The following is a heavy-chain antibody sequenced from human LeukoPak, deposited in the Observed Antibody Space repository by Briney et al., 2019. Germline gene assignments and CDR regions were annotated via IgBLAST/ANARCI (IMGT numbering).Heavy chain of an antibody. CDR2: VKSDGSST. D-gene: IGHD3-3*01. CDR3: ARGNDYWSGYIDF. Sequence: PGGSLRLSCAVSGLAFSSHWMHWVRQAPRKGLGLVSHVKSDGSSTNYADAVRGRFTISRDNAKNTLYLQMSSRRAEDTAVCYCARGNDYWSGYIDFWGQGTLVTVSS. CDR1: GLAFSSHW. J-gene: IGHJ4*02. V-gene: IGHV3-74*01.